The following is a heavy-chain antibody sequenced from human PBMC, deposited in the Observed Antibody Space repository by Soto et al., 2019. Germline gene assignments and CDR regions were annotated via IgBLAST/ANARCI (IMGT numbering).Heavy chain of an antibody. CDR2: ISGGGSAT. CDR1: GFPFSSYW. V-gene: IGHV3-23*01. J-gene: IGHJ5*02. Sequence: PGGSMRLSCAVSGFPFSSYWMNWVRQAPGEGLVWVAGISGGGSATSYSDSVKGRFTISRDNSKNTLYLQMNSLRVEDSAVYFCAKDDSLEWFFPLDAWGQGTLVTVSS. CDR3: AKDDSLEWFFPLDA. D-gene: IGHD3-3*01.